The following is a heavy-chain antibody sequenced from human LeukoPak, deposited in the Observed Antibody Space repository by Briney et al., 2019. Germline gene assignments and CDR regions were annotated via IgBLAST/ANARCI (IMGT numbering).Heavy chain of an antibody. D-gene: IGHD4-17*01. Sequence: PSETLSLTCTVSGGPTGSTNYYWNWIRQPSGKGLEWIGSIYYSGSTYSNPSLGSRVTISVDRSKNQFSLMLRSVTAADTAVYYCAPGLPYGDFRFDPWGQGTLVTVSS. CDR1: GGPTGSTNYY. CDR3: APGLPYGDFRFDP. CDR2: IYYSGST. V-gene: IGHV4-39*07. J-gene: IGHJ5*02.